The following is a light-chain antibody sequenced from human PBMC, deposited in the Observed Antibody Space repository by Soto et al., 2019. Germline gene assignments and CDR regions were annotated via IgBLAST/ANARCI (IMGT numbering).Light chain of an antibody. CDR2: DAS. V-gene: IGKV3-15*01. J-gene: IGKJ4*01. CDR3: QHYNTWPLS. CDR1: QTAGSN. Sequence: DMVMTQSPATLSVSPGERATLSCRASQTAGSNVAWYQQKPGQAPRLLIYDASTEATGIPARFSGSGSGTEFTLTISSLQSEDCAVYYCQHYNTWPLSFGGGTKVEIK.